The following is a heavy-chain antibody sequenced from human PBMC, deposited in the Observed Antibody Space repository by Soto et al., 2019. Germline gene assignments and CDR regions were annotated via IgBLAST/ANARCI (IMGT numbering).Heavy chain of an antibody. J-gene: IGHJ4*02. CDR1: GGSISVYY. CDR2: VYDNGRP. CDR3: AGGVGSSPPRY. D-gene: IGHD3-9*01. V-gene: IGHV4-59*01. Sequence: SETLSLTCTISGGSISVYYWSWIRQSPRQGLEWIGYVYDNGRPYYSPSLKSRVTISADPSKNQISLKLTSATAADTAVYYCAGGVGSSPPRYWGRGTLVTVSS.